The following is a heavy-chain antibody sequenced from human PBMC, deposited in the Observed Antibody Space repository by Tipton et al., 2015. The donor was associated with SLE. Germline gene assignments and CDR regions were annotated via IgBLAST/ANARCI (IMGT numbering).Heavy chain of an antibody. CDR1: GFTFSSYG. J-gene: IGHJ6*02. CDR2: IRYDGSNK. Sequence: SLRLSCAASGFTFSSYGMHWVRQAPGKGLEWVAFIRYDGSNKYYADSVKGRFTISRDNFKNTRYLQMNSLRAEDTAVYYCAGGGGYPPGLDYFYGMDVWGQGTTVTVSS. D-gene: IGHD5-24*01. CDR3: AGGGGYPPGLDYFYGMDV. V-gene: IGHV3-30*02.